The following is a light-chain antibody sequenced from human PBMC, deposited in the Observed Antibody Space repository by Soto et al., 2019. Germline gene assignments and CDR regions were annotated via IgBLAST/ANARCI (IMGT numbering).Light chain of an antibody. V-gene: IGLV1-44*01. Sequence: QSVLTQPPSASGTPGQRVIISCSGSSSHIGSNTVNWYQQLPGTAPKLLIYSNNQRPSGVPDRFSGSKSGTSASLAISGLQSEDEADYYCAAWDDSLNGRYVFGTGTRSP. CDR1: SSHIGSNT. J-gene: IGLJ1*01. CDR3: AAWDDSLNGRYV. CDR2: SNN.